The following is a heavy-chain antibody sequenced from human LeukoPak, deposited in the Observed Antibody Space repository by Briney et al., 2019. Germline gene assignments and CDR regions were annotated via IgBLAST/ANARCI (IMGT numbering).Heavy chain of an antibody. CDR1: GASISSSTDY. Sequence: SETLSLTCTVSGASISSSTDYWGWIRQPPGKGLEWTANIYYSGSTYYNPSLKSRVTISVDTSKNQFSLRLSSVTAADTAVHYCARVRYDFWSAERYFDPWGQGILVTVSS. V-gene: IGHV4-39*07. CDR2: IYYSGST. CDR3: ARVRYDFWSAERYFDP. J-gene: IGHJ5*02. D-gene: IGHD3-3*01.